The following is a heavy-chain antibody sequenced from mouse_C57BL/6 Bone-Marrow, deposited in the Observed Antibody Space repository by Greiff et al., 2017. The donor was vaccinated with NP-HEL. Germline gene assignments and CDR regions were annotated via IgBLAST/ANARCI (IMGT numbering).Heavy chain of an antibody. V-gene: IGHV5-17*01. CDR1: GFTFSDYG. CDR3: ARSGYWYFDV. J-gene: IGHJ1*03. D-gene: IGHD1-3*01. CDR2: ISRGSSTI. Sequence: EVQLVESGGGLVKPGGSLKLSCAASGFTFSDYGMHWVRQAPEKGLEWVAYISRGSSTIYYADTVKGRFTISRDNAKNTLFLQMTSLRSADTAMYYCARSGYWYFDVWGTGTTVTVSS.